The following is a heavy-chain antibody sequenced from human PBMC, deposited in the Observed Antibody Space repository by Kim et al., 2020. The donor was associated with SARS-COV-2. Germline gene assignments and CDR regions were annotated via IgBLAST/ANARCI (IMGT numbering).Heavy chain of an antibody. V-gene: IGHV4-59*08. J-gene: IGHJ4*02. Sequence: SETLSLTCTVSGGSISSYYWSWIRQPPGKGLEWIGYIYYSGSTNYNPSLKSRVTISVDTSKNQFSLKLSSVTAADTAVYYCARGGITMVRGVSYYFDYWGQGTLVTVSS. CDR3: ARGGITMVRGVSYYFDY. D-gene: IGHD3-10*01. CDR2: IYYSGST. CDR1: GGSISSYY.